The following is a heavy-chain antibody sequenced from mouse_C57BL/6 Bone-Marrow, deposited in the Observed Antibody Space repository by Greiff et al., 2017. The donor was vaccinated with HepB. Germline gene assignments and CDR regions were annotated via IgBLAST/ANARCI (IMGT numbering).Heavy chain of an antibody. CDR3: ARSRDYYAMDY. V-gene: IGHV1-63*01. Sequence: VKLQQSGAELVRPGTSVKMSCKASGYTFTNYWIGWAKQRPGHGLEWIGDIYPGGGYTNYTEKFKGKATLTADKSSSTAYMQFSSLTSEDSAIYCCARSRDYYAMDYWGQGTSVTVSS. CDR1: GYTFTNYW. CDR2: IYPGGGYT. J-gene: IGHJ4*01.